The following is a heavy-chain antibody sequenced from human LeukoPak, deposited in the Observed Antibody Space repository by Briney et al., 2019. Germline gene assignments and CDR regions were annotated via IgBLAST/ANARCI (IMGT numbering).Heavy chain of an antibody. CDR1: GFTSSDYT. V-gene: IGHV3-23*01. D-gene: IGHD2-2*01. J-gene: IGHJ4*02. CDR2: ISVSDDST. Sequence: GGSLRLSCAASGFTSSDYTMNWVRQSPGKGLEWVSGISVSDDSTSYAYSVKGRFTISRDTSNNMLYLQMNSLRAEDTAVYYCARDRYCVSTSCSYVCWGQGTPVTVSS. CDR3: ARDRYCVSTSCSYVC.